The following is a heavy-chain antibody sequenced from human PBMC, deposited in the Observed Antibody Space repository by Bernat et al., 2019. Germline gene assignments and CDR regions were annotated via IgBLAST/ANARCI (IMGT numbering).Heavy chain of an antibody. Sequence: QVQLQESGPGLVKPSETLSLTCTVSGGSISSYYRSWIRQPPGKGLEWIGYIYYSGSTNYNPSLKSRVTISVDTSKNQFSLKLSSVTAADTAVYYCARDHLRFDYWGQGTLVTVSS. CDR2: IYYSGST. V-gene: IGHV4-59*01. CDR1: GGSISSYY. J-gene: IGHJ4*02. CDR3: ARDHLRFDY.